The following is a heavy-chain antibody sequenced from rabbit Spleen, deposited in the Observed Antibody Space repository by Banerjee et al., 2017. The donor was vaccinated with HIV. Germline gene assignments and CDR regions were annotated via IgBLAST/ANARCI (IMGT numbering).Heavy chain of an antibody. CDR1: GFTLSSYY. D-gene: IGHD4-2*01. J-gene: IGHJ6*01. V-gene: IGHV1S7*01. CDR3: ARDYGGVGWPYLDL. Sequence: QLKESGGGLVQPGGSLKLSCKASGFTLSSYYMNWVRQAPGKGLEWIGYIDPVFGITYYANWVNGRFSISRESAQNTVFLQMTSLTAADTATYFCARDYGGVGWPYLDLWGQGTLVTVS. CDR2: IDPVFGIT.